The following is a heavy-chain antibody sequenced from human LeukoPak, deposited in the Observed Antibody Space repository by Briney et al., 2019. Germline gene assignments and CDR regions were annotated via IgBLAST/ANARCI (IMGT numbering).Heavy chain of an antibody. Sequence: ASVKVSCKASGSTFASYGITWVRQAPGQGLEWMGWISAYNGVTNYAQELQGRVTMTTDTSTSTAYMELRSLRSDDTAVYYCAREANSCTGISCYDGWFDPWGQGTLVTVSS. CDR3: AREANSCTGISCYDGWFDP. V-gene: IGHV1-18*01. D-gene: IGHD2-2*01. J-gene: IGHJ5*02. CDR2: ISAYNGVT. CDR1: GSTFASYG.